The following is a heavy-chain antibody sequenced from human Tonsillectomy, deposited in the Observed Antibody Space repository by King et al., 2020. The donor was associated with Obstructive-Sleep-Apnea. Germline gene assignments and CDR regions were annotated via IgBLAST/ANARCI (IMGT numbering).Heavy chain of an antibody. CDR1: GHSFSTSW. CDR3: VYDFPIGAFNI. J-gene: IGHJ3*02. D-gene: IGHD3-3*01. CDR2: IDPSDSYT. V-gene: IGHV5-10-1*01. Sequence: QLVQSGAEVKKVGESLTISCQASGHSFSTSWISWVRQMPGKGLEWMGRIDPSDSYTKYNPSFHGHVTIFTDKSINTAYFQWTSLKASVTAMYFCVYDFPIGAFNIWGQGTSVTVSS.